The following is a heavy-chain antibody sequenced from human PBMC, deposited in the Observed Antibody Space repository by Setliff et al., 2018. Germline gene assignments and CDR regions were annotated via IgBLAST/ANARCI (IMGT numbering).Heavy chain of an antibody. CDR3: AKDIYGSGSYAVGGYFDY. CDR2: LNSDGSST. D-gene: IGHD3-10*01. Sequence: PGGSLRLSCAASGFTFSSYWMHWVRQVPGKGLVWVSRLNSDGSSTSYADSVKGRFTVSRDNAKNTLYLQMNSLRAEDTAVYYCAKDIYGSGSYAVGGYFDYWGQGTQVTVSS. V-gene: IGHV3-74*01. CDR1: GFTFSSYW. J-gene: IGHJ4*02.